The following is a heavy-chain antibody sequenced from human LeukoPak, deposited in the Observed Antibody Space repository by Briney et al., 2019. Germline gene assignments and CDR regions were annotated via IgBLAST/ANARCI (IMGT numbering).Heavy chain of an antibody. J-gene: IGHJ6*03. CDR2: IYYSGST. V-gene: IGHV4-59*01. CDR1: GGSISSYY. D-gene: IGHD3-10*01. Sequence: SEALSLTCTVSGGSISSYYWSWIRQPPGKGLEWIGYIYYSGSTNYNPSLKSRVTISVDTSKNQFSLKLSSVTAADTAVYYCARGRSSMVRGYYYYYMDVWGKGTTVTISS. CDR3: ARGRSSMVRGYYYYYMDV.